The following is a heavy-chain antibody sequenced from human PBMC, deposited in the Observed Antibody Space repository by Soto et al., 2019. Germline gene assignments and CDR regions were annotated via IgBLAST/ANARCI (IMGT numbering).Heavy chain of an antibody. J-gene: IGHJ5*02. CDR3: ARRHSSGWKGDHWFDP. CDR1: GGSISSSSYY. D-gene: IGHD6-19*01. V-gene: IGHV4-39*01. CDR2: IYYSGST. Sequence: SETLSLTCTVSGGSISSSSYYLGWIRQPPGKGLEWIGSIYYSGSTYYNPSLKSRVTISVDTSKNQFSLKLSSVTAADTAVYYCARRHSSGWKGDHWFDPWGQGTLVTVSS.